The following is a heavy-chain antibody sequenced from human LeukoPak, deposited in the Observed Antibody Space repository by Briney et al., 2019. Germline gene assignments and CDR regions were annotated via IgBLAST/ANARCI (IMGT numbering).Heavy chain of an antibody. J-gene: IGHJ3*02. CDR2: ISYDGSNK. CDR1: GFTFSSYA. V-gene: IGHV3-30-3*01. D-gene: IGHD2-15*01. Sequence: PGGSLRLSCAASGFTFSSYAMHWVRQAPGKGLEWVAVISYDGSNKYYADSVKGRFTISRDNSKNTLYLQMNSLRAEDTAVYYCAREARSDDDAFDIWGQGTMVTVSS. CDR3: AREARSDDDAFDI.